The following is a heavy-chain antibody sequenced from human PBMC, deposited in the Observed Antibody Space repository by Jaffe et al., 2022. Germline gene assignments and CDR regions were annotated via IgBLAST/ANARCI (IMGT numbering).Heavy chain of an antibody. J-gene: IGHJ4*02. CDR2: IYPGDSDT. D-gene: IGHD3-16*02. Sequence: EVQLVQSGAEVKKPGESLKISCKGSGYSFTSYWIGWVRQMPGKGLEWMGIIYPGDSDTRYSPSFQGQVTISADKSISTAYLQWSSLKASDTAMYYCVRHALRGYVWGSYRYSPTWEVALDYWGQGTLVTVSS. CDR3: VRHALRGYVWGSYRYSPTWEVALDY. V-gene: IGHV5-51*01. CDR1: GYSFTSYW.